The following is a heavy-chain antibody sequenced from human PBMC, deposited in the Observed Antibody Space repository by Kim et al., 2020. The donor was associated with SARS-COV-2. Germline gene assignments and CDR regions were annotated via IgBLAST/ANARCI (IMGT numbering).Heavy chain of an antibody. V-gene: IGHV3-11*01. CDR1: GFTFSDYY. CDR2: ISSSGSTI. J-gene: IGHJ6*02. D-gene: IGHD4-17*01. CDR3: ARDSKPPGETYYYYGMDV. Sequence: GGSLRLSCAASGFTFSDYYMSWIRQAPGKGLEWVSYISSSGSTIYYADSVKGRFTISRDNAKNSLYLQMNSLRAEDTAVYYCARDSKPPGETYYYYGMDVWGQGTTVTVSS.